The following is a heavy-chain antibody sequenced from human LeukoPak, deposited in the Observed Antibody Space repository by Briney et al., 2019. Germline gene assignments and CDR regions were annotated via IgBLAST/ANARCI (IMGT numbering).Heavy chain of an antibody. CDR2: ISYDGSNK. D-gene: IGHD5-12*01. CDR3: AREYSGYDGGPNWFDP. CDR1: GFTFSSYA. J-gene: IGHJ5*02. Sequence: AGGSLRLSCAASGFTFSSYAMHWVRQAPGKGLEWVAVISYDGSNKYYADSVKGRFTISRDNSKNTLYLQMNSLRAEDTAVYYCAREYSGYDGGPNWFDPWGQGTLVTVSS. V-gene: IGHV3-30-3*01.